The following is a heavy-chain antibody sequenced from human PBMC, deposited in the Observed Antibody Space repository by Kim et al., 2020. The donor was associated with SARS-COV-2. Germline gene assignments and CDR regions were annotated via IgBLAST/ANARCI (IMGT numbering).Heavy chain of an antibody. D-gene: IGHD6-6*01. V-gene: IGHV4-4*09. Sequence: PSLKSRVTVSVDTSKNQFSLKLSSVTAADTAVYYCASGVATRLFYYGMDVWGQGTTVTVSS. CDR3: ASGVATRLFYYGMDV. J-gene: IGHJ6*02.